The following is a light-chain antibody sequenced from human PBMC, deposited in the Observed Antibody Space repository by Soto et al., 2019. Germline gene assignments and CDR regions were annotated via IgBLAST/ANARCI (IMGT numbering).Light chain of an antibody. CDR1: QSISGW. J-gene: IGKJ2*01. CDR2: KAS. Sequence: DIQMTQSPSTLSASVGDRVTITCRASQSISGWLAWYQQKPGKAPKLLIYKASSLERGVPSRFSGSGSGTEFTLTISSLQPDDFATYYCQQYHSYSRTFGQGTKLEIK. V-gene: IGKV1-5*03. CDR3: QQYHSYSRT.